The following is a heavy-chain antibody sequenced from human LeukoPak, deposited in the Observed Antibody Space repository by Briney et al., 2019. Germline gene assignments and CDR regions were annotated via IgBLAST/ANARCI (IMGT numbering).Heavy chain of an antibody. CDR1: GFTFTTYW. CDR3: ARDDYYDSSGYYYVFDY. J-gene: IGHJ4*02. V-gene: IGHV3-7*01. CDR2: IKQDGTEK. Sequence: GGSLRLSCAASGFTFTTYWMSWVRQAPGKGLEWVANIKQDGTEKYYVDSVKGRFTISRDNAKNSLYLQMNSLRAEDTAVYYCARDDYYDSSGYYYVFDYWGQGTLVTVSS. D-gene: IGHD3-22*01.